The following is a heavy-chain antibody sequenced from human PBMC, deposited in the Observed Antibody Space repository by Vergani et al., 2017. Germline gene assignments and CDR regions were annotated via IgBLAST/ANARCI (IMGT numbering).Heavy chain of an antibody. CDR3: AGEDLGIVSWFDP. D-gene: IGHD7-27*01. CDR2: IYTSGST. J-gene: IGHJ5*02. Sequence: QVQLQESGPGLVKPSQTLSLTCTVSGGSISSGSYYWSWIRQPAGKGLEWIGRIYTSGSTNYNPSLKSRVTISVDTSKNQFSLKLSSVTAADTAVYYCAGEDLGIVSWFDPWGQGTLVTVSS. CDR1: GGSISSGSYY. V-gene: IGHV4-61*02.